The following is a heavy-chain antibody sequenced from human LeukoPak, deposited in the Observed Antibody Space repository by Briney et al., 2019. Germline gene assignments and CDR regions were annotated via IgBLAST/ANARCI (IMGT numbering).Heavy chain of an antibody. CDR1: GFNFRAYW. J-gene: IGHJ4*02. CDR3: AKDGHPHKLYYFDY. Sequence: AGGSLRLSCTTSGFNFRAYWMAWVRQAPGKGLEWVSAISGSGGSTYYADSVKGRFTISRDNFKNTLYLQMNSLRAEDTAVYYCAKDGHPHKLYYFDYWGQGTLVTVSS. V-gene: IGHV3-23*01. CDR2: ISGSGGST. D-gene: IGHD2-15*01.